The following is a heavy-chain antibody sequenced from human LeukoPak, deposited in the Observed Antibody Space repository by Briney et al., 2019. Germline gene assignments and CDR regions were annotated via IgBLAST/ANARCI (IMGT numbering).Heavy chain of an antibody. Sequence: SETLSLTCAVYGGSFSGYYWSWIRQPPGKGLEWIGEINHSGSTNYNPSLKSRVTISVDTSKNQFSLKLSSVTAADTAVYYCARPYSSGWPNAFDIWGQGTMVTVSS. CDR1: GGSFSGYY. V-gene: IGHV4-34*01. D-gene: IGHD6-19*01. CDR2: INHSGST. J-gene: IGHJ3*02. CDR3: ARPYSSGWPNAFDI.